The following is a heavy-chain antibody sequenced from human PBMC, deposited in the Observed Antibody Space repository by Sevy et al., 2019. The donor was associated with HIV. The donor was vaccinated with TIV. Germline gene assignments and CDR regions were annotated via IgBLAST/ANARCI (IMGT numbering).Heavy chain of an antibody. CDR3: ARGTRGVVDS. D-gene: IGHD3-10*01. Sequence: GGSLRLSCAASGFTSNNFWLHWVRQAPGKGLVWVSGINSDGEITGYADFVKGRFTISRDNAKNTEYLQMNSLRADDTAIDYCARGTRGVVDSWGQGTLVTVSS. V-gene: IGHV3-74*01. J-gene: IGHJ4*02. CDR2: INSDGEIT. CDR1: GFTSNNFW.